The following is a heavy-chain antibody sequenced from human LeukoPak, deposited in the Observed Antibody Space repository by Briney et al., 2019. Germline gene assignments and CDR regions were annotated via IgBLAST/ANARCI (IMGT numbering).Heavy chain of an antibody. CDR3: AMRPMVVTAPFDY. CDR1: GGTFSSYA. D-gene: IGHD4-23*01. CDR2: IIPIFGTA. J-gene: IGHJ4*02. V-gene: IGHV1-69*05. Sequence: ASVKVSCKASGGTFSSYAISWVRQAPGQGLEWMGGIIPIFGTANYAQKFQGRVTITTDESTSTAYMELSSLRSEDTAVYYCAMRPMVVTAPFDYWGQGTLVTVSS.